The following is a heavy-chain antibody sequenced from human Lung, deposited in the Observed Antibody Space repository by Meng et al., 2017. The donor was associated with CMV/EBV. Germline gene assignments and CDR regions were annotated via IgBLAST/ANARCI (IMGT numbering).Heavy chain of an antibody. CDR3: AKTLNGYGGEDS. V-gene: IGHV3-23*01. CDR1: GFTFNSYA. D-gene: IGHD5-18*01. Sequence: SXTASGFTFNSYAMTWVRQAPGKGLEWVSLISDSGDSPYYADSVKGRFIISRDNSKNMVYLQMKSLRADDTAIYYCAKTLNGYGGEDSWGQGTXVTVSS. J-gene: IGHJ4*02. CDR2: ISDSGDSP.